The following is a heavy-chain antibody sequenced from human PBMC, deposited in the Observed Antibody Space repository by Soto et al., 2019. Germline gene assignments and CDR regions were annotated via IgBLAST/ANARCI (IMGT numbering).Heavy chain of an antibody. V-gene: IGHV3-53*01. CDR2: IYSGGST. D-gene: IGHD3-10*01. J-gene: IGHJ6*02. CDR1: GFTVSSNY. Sequence: GGSLRLSCAASGFTVSSNYMSWVRQAPGKGLEWVSVIYSGGSTYYADSVKGRFTISRDNSKNTLYLQMNSLRAQDTAVYYCASNSKSGMATIIYYYYGMDVWGQGTTVTVSS. CDR3: ASNSKSGMATIIYYYYGMDV.